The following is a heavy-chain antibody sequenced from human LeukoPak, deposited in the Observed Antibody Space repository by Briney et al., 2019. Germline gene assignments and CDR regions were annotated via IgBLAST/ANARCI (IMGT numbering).Heavy chain of an antibody. D-gene: IGHD2-2*01. CDR3: ASGSTSTYDF. CDR2: MNPNTGNT. CDR1: GGTFSSYA. J-gene: IGHJ4*01. Sequence: ASVKVSCKASGGTFSSYAINWVRQVTGQGLEWMGWMNPNTGNTGYAQKFQGRVTMTRDTSISTAYMELSGLTSEDTAVCFCASGSTSTYDFWGHGTMVTVSS. V-gene: IGHV1-8*02.